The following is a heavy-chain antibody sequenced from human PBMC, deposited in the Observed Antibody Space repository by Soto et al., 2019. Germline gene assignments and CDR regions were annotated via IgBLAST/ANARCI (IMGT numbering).Heavy chain of an antibody. CDR1: GFYFSGYW. D-gene: IGHD6-13*01. V-gene: IGHV3-74*01. Sequence: EVQLVESGGGLVQPGGSLRLSCAASGFYFSGYWMHWVRQVPGKGLVWVSRINTDGSDTLYADSVKGRFTISRDNTKNPLYLQMSSLRAEDTAIYYCVRAAARGDSWGQGTLVTVSS. J-gene: IGHJ4*02. CDR3: VRAAARGDS. CDR2: INTDGSDT.